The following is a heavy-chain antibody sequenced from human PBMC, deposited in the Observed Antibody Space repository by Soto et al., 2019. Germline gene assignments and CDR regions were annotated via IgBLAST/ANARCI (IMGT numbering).Heavy chain of an antibody. CDR2: IYWDDDK. D-gene: IGHD2-15*01. CDR1: GFSLSTSGVG. V-gene: IGHV2-5*02. Sequence: QITLKESGPTLVKPTQTLTLTCTFSGFSLSTSGVGVGWIRQPPGKALEWLALIYWDDDKRYSPSLKSRLTTTKDTSKNPVVLTMTNMDPVDTATYYCAHRRAYCSGGSCYSIWFDPWGQGTLVTVSS. CDR3: AHRRAYCSGGSCYSIWFDP. J-gene: IGHJ5*02.